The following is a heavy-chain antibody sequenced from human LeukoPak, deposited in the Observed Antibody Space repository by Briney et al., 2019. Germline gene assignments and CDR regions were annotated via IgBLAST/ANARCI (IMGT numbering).Heavy chain of an antibody. Sequence: RPSETLSLTCTVPGGSISSSSYYWGWTRQPPGKGLEWIGSIYYSGSTYYNPSLKSRVTISVDTSKNQFSLKLSSVTAADTAVYYCARPRIPNYYYYYYMDVWGKGTTVTVSS. CDR3: ARPRIPNYYYYYYMDV. J-gene: IGHJ6*03. V-gene: IGHV4-39*01. CDR1: GGSISSSSYY. CDR2: IYYSGST. D-gene: IGHD2-15*01.